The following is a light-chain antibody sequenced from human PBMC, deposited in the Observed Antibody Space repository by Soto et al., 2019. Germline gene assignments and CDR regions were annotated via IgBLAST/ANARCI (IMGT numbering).Light chain of an antibody. CDR3: QQYDGYSRT. CDR2: DAS. J-gene: IGKJ1*01. CDR1: QSITSW. V-gene: IGKV1-5*01. Sequence: DIRVTQSPSTLSASVGDRVTITCRASQSITSWLAWYQHKPGKAPKLLIYDASNLESGVPSRFSGSGSGTEFTLTISNLQPDDFATYYCQQYDGYSRTFGQGTKVDI.